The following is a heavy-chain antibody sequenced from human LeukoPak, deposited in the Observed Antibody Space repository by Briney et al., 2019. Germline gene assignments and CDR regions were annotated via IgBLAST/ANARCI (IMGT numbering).Heavy chain of an antibody. Sequence: GGSLRLSCAASGFTFSTYWMSWVRQAPGKGLEWVANINQDGSDKYHVDSVKGRFTISRDNAKNSLYLQMNSLRPEDTALYYCAKDVGGRWPLYYFDYWGRGTLVTVSS. CDR2: INQDGSDK. V-gene: IGHV3-7*03. D-gene: IGHD2-21*02. CDR3: AKDVGGRWPLYYFDY. J-gene: IGHJ4*02. CDR1: GFTFSTYW.